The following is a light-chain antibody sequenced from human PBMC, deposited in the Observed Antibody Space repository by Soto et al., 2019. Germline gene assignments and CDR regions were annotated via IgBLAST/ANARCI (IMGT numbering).Light chain of an antibody. V-gene: IGKV3-11*01. CDR1: QSVSSY. CDR3: QQRSNWRQRIT. CDR2: DAS. Sequence: EIVLTQSPATLSLSPGERATLSCRASQSVSSYLAWYQQKPGQAPRLLIYDASNRATGIPARFSGSGSGTDFTLTISSLEPEDFAVYYCQQRSNWRQRITFGQGTRMEIK. J-gene: IGKJ5*01.